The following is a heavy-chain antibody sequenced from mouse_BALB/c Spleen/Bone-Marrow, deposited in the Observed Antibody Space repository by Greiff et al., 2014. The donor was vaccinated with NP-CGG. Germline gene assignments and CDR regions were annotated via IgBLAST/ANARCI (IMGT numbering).Heavy chain of an antibody. CDR3: ARDDYDDY. CDR1: GYTFTNYW. V-gene: IGHV1-7*01. Sequence: VQLQQSGAELAKPGASVKMSCKASGYTFTNYWMHWVKQRPGQGLEWIGYINLSTGYTEYNQTFKDKATLTADKSSSTAYMQLSSLTSEDSAVYYCARDDYDDYGGQGTTLTVSS. CDR2: INLSTGYT. J-gene: IGHJ2*01. D-gene: IGHD2-4*01.